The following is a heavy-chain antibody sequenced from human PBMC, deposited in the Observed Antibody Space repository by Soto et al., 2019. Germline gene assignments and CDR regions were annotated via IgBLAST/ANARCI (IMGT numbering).Heavy chain of an antibody. D-gene: IGHD3-9*01. Sequence: PSETLALTCAVSGGSISSGGYSWSWIRQPPGKGLEWIGYIYHSGSTYYNPSLKSRVTISVDTSKNQFSLKLSSVTAADTAVYYCARGGGILTGYCIDYWGQGTLVTGSS. J-gene: IGHJ4*02. V-gene: IGHV4-30-2*01. CDR1: GGSISSGGYS. CDR3: ARGGGILTGYCIDY. CDR2: IYHSGST.